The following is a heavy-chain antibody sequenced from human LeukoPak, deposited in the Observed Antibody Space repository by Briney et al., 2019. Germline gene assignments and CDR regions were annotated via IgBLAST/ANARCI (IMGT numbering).Heavy chain of an antibody. CDR3: ARWAGAILTDY. V-gene: IGHV3-11*04. J-gene: IGHJ4*02. D-gene: IGHD1-26*01. CDR1: GFTFSNAW. CDR2: ISSSGSSI. Sequence: GGSLRLSCAASGFTFSNAWMNWVRQAPGKGLEWVSYISSSGSSISYAGSVKGRFTISRDNAKNSLYLQMNSLRAEDTAVYYCARWAGAILTDYWGQGTLVTVSS.